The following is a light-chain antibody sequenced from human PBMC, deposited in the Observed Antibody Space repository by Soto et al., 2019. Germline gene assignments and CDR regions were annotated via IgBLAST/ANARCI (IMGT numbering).Light chain of an antibody. V-gene: IGKV1-33*01. CDR1: QDIINY. Sequence: DIQMTQSPSSLSASIGDRVTITCQASQDIINYLNWYQQKPGKAPKLLIYDASNLETGVPPRFSGSGSGTVFTFTISSLQPEDIATYYCQQYDNLPPFSFGHGTRVEIK. J-gene: IGKJ3*01. CDR3: QQYDNLPPFS. CDR2: DAS.